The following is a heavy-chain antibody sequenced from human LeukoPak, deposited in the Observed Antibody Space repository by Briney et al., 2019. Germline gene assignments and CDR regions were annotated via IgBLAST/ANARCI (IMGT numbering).Heavy chain of an antibody. CDR1: GYTFTSYG. CDR3: ARAYYYDSGGYYRYFDY. J-gene: IGHJ4*02. Sequence: ASVKVSCKASGYTFTSYGISWVRQAPGQGLEWMGWISAYNGNTNYAQKLQGRVTMTTDTSTSTAYMELRSLRSDDTAVYYCARAYYYDSGGYYRYFDYWGQGTLVTVSS. V-gene: IGHV1-18*01. D-gene: IGHD3-22*01. CDR2: ISAYNGNT.